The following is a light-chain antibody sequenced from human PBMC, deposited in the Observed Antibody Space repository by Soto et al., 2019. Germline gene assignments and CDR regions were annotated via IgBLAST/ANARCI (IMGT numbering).Light chain of an antibody. CDR1: SSKIGAGYD. Sequence: QSVLTQPTSVSGAPGQRVTISCTGSSSKIGAGYDVHWYQQLPGTAPKLLIYGNSNRPSGVPDRFSGSKSGTSASLAITGLQAEDEADYYCQSYDSSLSAVVFGGGTKLTVL. CDR2: GNS. J-gene: IGLJ2*01. CDR3: QSYDSSLSAVV. V-gene: IGLV1-40*01.